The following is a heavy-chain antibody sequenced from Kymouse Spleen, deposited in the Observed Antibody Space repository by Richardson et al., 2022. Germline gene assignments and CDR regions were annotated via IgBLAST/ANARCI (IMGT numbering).Heavy chain of an antibody. CDR1: GFTFSSYG. CDR2: IWYDGSNK. V-gene: IGHV3-33*01. CDR3: ARDVIVVVTAMGYYGMDV. Sequence: QVQLVESGGGVVQPGRSLRLSCAASGFTFSSYGMHWVRQAPGKGLEWVAVIWYDGSNKYYADSVKGRFTISRDNSKNTLYLQMNSLRAEDTAVYYCARDVIVVVTAMGYYGMDVWGQGTTVTVSS. J-gene: IGHJ6*02. D-gene: IGHD2-21*02.